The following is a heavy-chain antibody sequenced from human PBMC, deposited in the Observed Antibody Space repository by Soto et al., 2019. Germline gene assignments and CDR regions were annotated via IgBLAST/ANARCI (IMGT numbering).Heavy chain of an antibody. Sequence: PGGSLRLSCAASGFTFSDYYMSWIRQAPGKGLEWVSYISSSSSYTNYADSVKGRFTISRDNSKNTLYLQMNSLRAEDTAVYYCAKEGEHSSGWANFDYWGQGTLVTVSS. D-gene: IGHD6-19*01. CDR1: GFTFSDYY. J-gene: IGHJ4*02. CDR3: AKEGEHSSGWANFDY. V-gene: IGHV3-11*05. CDR2: ISSSSSYT.